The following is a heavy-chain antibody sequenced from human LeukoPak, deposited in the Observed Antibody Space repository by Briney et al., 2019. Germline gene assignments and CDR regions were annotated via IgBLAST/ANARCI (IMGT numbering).Heavy chain of an antibody. J-gene: IGHJ6*02. D-gene: IGHD5-18*01. V-gene: IGHV4-34*01. CDR1: GGSFSGYY. CDR3: ARRGYSYGYPYYYGMDV. CDR2: INHSGST. Sequence: SETLSLTCAVYGGSFSGYYWSWIRQPPGKGLEWIGEINHSGSTNYNPSLKSRVTISVDTSKNQFSLKLSSVTAADTAVYYCARRGYSYGYPYYYGMDVWGQGTTVTVPS.